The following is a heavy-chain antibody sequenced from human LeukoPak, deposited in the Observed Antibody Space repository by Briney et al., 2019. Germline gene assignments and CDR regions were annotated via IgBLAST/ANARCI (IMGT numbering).Heavy chain of an antibody. Sequence: GGSLRLSCAASGFTFSSYAMGWVRQAPGKGLEWVSAISGSGGSTYYADSVKGRFTISRDNSKNTLYLQMNSLRAEDTAVYYCAKDFPLGYCSGGSCYWGQGTLVTVSS. J-gene: IGHJ4*02. D-gene: IGHD2-15*01. CDR1: GFTFSSYA. V-gene: IGHV3-23*01. CDR3: AKDFPLGYCSGGSCY. CDR2: ISGSGGST.